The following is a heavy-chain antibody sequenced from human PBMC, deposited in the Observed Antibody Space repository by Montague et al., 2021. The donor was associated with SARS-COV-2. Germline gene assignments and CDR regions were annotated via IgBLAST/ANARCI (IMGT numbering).Heavy chain of an antibody. V-gene: IGHV6-1*01. CDR3: ARGAYHDLYYYYHGMDV. D-gene: IGHD2-2*01. J-gene: IGHJ6*02. CDR2: TYYRSQWYE. CDR1: GDSVSSKSAA. Sequence: CAISGDSVSSKSAAWNWIRQSPSRGLEWLGRTYYRSQWYEDYAVFVKGRITIKPDTSKNQFSLLLESVSPDDTALYYCARGAYHDLYYYYHGMDVWGRGTTVSVSS.